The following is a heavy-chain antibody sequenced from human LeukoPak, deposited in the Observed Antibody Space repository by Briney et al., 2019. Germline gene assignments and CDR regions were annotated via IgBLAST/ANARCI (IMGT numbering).Heavy chain of an antibody. CDR2: ISPDGSEK. D-gene: IGHD2-21*01. J-gene: IGHJ4*02. Sequence: GGSLRLSCATSGLSFSGTLMTWVRQAPGKGLECITNISPDGSEKYYLDSVKGRFTVSRDNAKKLVYLQMNSLRVEDTAIYFCATDLNHDCGGWVQGTLVTVSS. CDR1: GLSFSGTL. CDR3: ATDLNHDCGG. V-gene: IGHV3-7*01.